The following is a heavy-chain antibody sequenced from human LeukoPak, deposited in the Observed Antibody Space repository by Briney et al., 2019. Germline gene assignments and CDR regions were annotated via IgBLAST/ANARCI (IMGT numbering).Heavy chain of an antibody. CDR1: GYTFTSYG. CDR2: INPNSGGT. J-gene: IGHJ4*02. CDR3: ARQWLGGVDFDY. Sequence: ASVKVSCKASGYTFTSYGISWVRQAPGQGLEWMGWINPNSGGTNYAQKFQGWVTMTRDTSISTAYMELSRLRSDDTAVYYCARQWLGGVDFDYWGQGTLVTVSS. V-gene: IGHV1-2*04. D-gene: IGHD6-19*01.